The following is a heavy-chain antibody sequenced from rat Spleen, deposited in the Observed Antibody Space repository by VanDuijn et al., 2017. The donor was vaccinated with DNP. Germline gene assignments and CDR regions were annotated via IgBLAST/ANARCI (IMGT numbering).Heavy chain of an antibody. V-gene: IGHV5S10*01. CDR3: ATHGYYSSGGWFAY. D-gene: IGHD1-2*01. J-gene: IGHJ3*01. CDR1: GFTFSDYN. Sequence: EVQLVESGGGLVQPGRSLKLSCAASGFTFSDYNMAWVRQAPKKGLEWVATIIYDGSRTYYRDSVKGRFTISRDNAKSTLYLQMDSLRSWDTATYYCATHGYYSSGGWFAYWGQGTLVTVSS. CDR2: IIYDGSRT.